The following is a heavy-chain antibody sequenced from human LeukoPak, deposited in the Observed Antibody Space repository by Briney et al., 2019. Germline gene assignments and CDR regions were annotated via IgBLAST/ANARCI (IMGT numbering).Heavy chain of an antibody. CDR2: IDTTSTYI. Sequence: GGSLRLSCAASGFTVSSNYMSWVRQAPGKGLEWVSSIDTTSTYIFYGDSVKGRFTISRDNARNSLYLQMNSLRAEDTALYYCAKEVPRIAAAGTPYFDYWGQGTLVTVSS. V-gene: IGHV3-21*04. D-gene: IGHD6-13*01. CDR3: AKEVPRIAAAGTPYFDY. CDR1: GFTVSSNY. J-gene: IGHJ4*02.